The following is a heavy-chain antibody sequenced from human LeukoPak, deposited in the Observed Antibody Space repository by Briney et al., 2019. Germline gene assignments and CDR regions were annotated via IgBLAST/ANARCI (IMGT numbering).Heavy chain of an antibody. J-gene: IGHJ5*02. V-gene: IGHV4-59*08. CDR2: IYYTGST. CDR1: GGSMNSYC. CDR3: ARHPEWDREAGST. D-gene: IGHD3-10*01. Sequence: KPSETLSLTCSVSGGSMNSYCWSWIRQPPGKGLEWIGYIYYTGSTKYNPSLKSRVTISVDTSKNQFSLKLSSMTAADTAVYYCARHPEWDREAGSTWGQGTLVTVSS.